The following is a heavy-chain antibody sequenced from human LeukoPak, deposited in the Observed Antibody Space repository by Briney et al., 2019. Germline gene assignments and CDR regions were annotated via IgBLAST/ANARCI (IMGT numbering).Heavy chain of an antibody. CDR1: GGSISSYY. V-gene: IGHV4-59*01. CDR3: ARQYSSSWPFDY. D-gene: IGHD6-13*01. Sequence: KPSETLSLTCTVSGGSISSYYWSWIRQPPGKGLEWIGYIYYSGSTNYNPSLKSRVTISVDTSKNQFSLKLSSVTAADTAVYYCARQYSSSWPFDYWGQGTLVTVSS. J-gene: IGHJ4*02. CDR2: IYYSGST.